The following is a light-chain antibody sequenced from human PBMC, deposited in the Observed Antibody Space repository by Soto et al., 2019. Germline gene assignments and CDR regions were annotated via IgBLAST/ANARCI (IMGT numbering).Light chain of an antibody. Sequence: QSVLTQPASVSGSPGQSITISCTGTSSDVGTYNLVSWYQHHPGKAPKLMIYEVTNRPSGVSDRFSGSKSGNTASLTISGLQAEDEADYYCCSYADSSTHVVFGGGTKVTVL. CDR3: CSYADSSTHVV. V-gene: IGLV2-23*02. CDR1: SSDVGTYNL. CDR2: EVT. J-gene: IGLJ2*01.